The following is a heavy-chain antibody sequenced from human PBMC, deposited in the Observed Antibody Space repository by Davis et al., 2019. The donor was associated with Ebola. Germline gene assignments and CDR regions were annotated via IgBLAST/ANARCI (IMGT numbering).Heavy chain of an antibody. CDR3: ARGSNPYDSSGYYPRVAFDI. V-gene: IGHV5-10-1*01. D-gene: IGHD3-22*01. CDR2: IDPSDSYT. J-gene: IGHJ3*02. CDR1: GYSFTSYW. Sequence: GESLKISCKGSGYSFTSYWFSWVRQMPGKGLEWMGRIDPSDSYTNYSPSFQGHVTISADKSISTAYLQWSSLKASDTAMYYCARGSNPYDSSGYYPRVAFDIWGQGTMVTVSS.